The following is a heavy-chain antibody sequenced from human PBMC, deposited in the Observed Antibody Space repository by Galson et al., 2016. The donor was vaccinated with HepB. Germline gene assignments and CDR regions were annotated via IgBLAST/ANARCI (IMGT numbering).Heavy chain of an antibody. D-gene: IGHD2-2*01. Sequence: SVKVSCKASGYTFTSYAIHWVRQAPGQRLEWMGWINAGSGNTKYSQTFQGRVTITRDTFASTAYMELSSLRSEDTAVYYCARVAVPADVNWFDPWGQGTPVTVSS. J-gene: IGHJ5*02. V-gene: IGHV1-3*01. CDR2: INAGSGNT. CDR1: GYTFTSYA. CDR3: ARVAVPADVNWFDP.